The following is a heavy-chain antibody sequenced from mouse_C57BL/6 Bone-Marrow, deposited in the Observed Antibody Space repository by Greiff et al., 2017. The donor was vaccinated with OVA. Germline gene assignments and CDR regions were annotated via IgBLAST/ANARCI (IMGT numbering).Heavy chain of an antibody. CDR1: GYTFTSYW. CDR2: INPSSGYT. D-gene: IGHD1-2*01. Sequence: VQRVESGAELAKPGASVKLSCKASGYTFTSYWMHWVKQRPGQGLEWIGYINPSSGYTKYNQKFKDKATLTADKSSSTAYMQLSSLTYEDSAVYYCANIRLGGYFDVWGTGTTVTVSS. CDR3: ANIRLGGYFDV. J-gene: IGHJ1*03. V-gene: IGHV1-7*01.